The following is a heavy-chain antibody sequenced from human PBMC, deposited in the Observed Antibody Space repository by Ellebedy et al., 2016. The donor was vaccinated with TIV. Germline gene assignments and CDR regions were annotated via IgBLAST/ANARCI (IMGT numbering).Heavy chain of an antibody. CDR1: GFTFSSYA. V-gene: IGHV3-23*01. CDR3: AKEGRVIFGVVRLAMFDY. Sequence: GGSLRLXXAASGFTFSSYAMSWVRQAPGKGLEWVSAISGSGGSTYYADSVKGRFTISRDNSKNTLYLQMNSLRAEDTAVYYCAKEGRVIFGVVRLAMFDYWGQGTLVTVSS. CDR2: ISGSGGST. D-gene: IGHD3-3*01. J-gene: IGHJ4*02.